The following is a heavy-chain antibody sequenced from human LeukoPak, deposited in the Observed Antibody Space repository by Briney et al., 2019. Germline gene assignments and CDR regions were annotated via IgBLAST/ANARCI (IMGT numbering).Heavy chain of an antibody. D-gene: IGHD2-2*01. J-gene: IGHJ6*02. CDR3: ARKPYCSSTSCLYYYYYGMDV. CDR2: INPNSGGT. V-gene: IGHV1-2*02. Sequence: ASVKVSCKASGYTFTGYYMHWVRQAPGQGLEWMGWINPNSGGTNYAQKFQGRVTMTRNTSISTAYMELSSLRSEDTAVYYCARKPYCSSTSCLYYYYYGMDVWGQGTTVTVSS. CDR1: GYTFTGYY.